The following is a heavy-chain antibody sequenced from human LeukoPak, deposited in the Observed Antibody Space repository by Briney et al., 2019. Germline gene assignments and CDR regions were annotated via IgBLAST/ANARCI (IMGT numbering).Heavy chain of an antibody. CDR2: IYYSGST. D-gene: IGHD4-17*01. J-gene: IGHJ4*02. CDR1: GGSISSGDYY. Sequence: SQTLSLTCTVSGGSISSGDYYWSWIRQHPGKGLEWIGYIYYSGSTYYNPSLKSRVTISVDTSKNQFSLKLSSVTAADTAVYYCARDHGDFVQHDWGQGTLVTVSS. V-gene: IGHV4-31*03. CDR3: ARDHGDFVQHD.